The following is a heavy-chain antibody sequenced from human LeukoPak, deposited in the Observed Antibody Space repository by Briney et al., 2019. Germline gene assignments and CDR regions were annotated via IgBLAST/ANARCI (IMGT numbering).Heavy chain of an antibody. CDR3: ARRGYSDSSGYDY. Sequence: GGSLRLSCATSGFTFKNYAMNWVRQAPGKGLEWVSSISGDSSDIYYADSVMGRSTISRDNAKNSVYLQINSLRAEDTAIYYCARRGYSDSSGYDYWGQGTLVTVSS. J-gene: IGHJ4*02. CDR2: ISGDSSDI. D-gene: IGHD3-22*01. CDR1: GFTFKNYA. V-gene: IGHV3-21*01.